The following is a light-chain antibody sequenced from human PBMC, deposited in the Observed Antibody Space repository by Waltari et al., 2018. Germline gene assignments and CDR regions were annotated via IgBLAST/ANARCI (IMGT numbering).Light chain of an antibody. J-gene: IGKJ1*01. Sequence: IQLTQSPSSLSASVGDRVTITCRVSQGISNYVTWYQQKPGKAPKLLIYAASKLQSGVPSRCSGSGCGTDFTLTISSLQPEDFATYYCQQLNSYQWTFGQGTKVEIK. CDR2: AAS. CDR3: QQLNSYQWT. CDR1: QGISNY. V-gene: IGKV1-9*01.